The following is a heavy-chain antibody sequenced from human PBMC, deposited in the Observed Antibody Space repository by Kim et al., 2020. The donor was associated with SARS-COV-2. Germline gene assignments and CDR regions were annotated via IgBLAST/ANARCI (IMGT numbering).Heavy chain of an antibody. V-gene: IGHV7-4-1*02. D-gene: IGHD6-19*01. CDR3: ARVGSGWLFDY. CDR1: GYTFTNYA. CDR2: INTNTGNP. J-gene: IGHJ4*02. Sequence: ASVKVSCKASGYTFTNYAMIWVRQAPGQGLEGMGWINTNTGNPTYAQGVTGRFVFSLDTSVATAYLQISSLKAEDTAVYYCARVGSGWLFDYWGQGTLVTVYS.